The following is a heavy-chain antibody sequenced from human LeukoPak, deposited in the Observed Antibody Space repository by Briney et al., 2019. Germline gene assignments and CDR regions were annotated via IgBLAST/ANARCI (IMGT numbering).Heavy chain of an antibody. CDR3: ARVLHAPYLIDS. Sequence: SETLSLTCTVSDSSITSTYYWAWFRQSTEEGVEWFATVFRLQTVRTFYNPSLESRVTMSLDPSQNQFSINLTSVTAADTALYFCARVLHAPYLIDSWGQGTLVTVSS. J-gene: IGHJ4*02. D-gene: IGHD2-8*01. CDR1: DSSITSTYY. CDR2: VFRLQTVRT. V-gene: IGHV4-38-2*02.